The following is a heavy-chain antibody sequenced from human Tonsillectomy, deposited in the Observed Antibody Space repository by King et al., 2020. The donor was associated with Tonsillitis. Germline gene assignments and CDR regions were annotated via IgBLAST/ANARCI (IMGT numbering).Heavy chain of an antibody. CDR1: GGSFSGYY. CDR3: ARGRWSGYGGWRY. CDR2: INHSGST. V-gene: IGHV4-34*01. D-gene: IGHD3-3*01. Sequence: VQLQQWGAGLLKPSETLSLTCAVYGGSFSGYYWSWIRQPPGKGLEWIGEINHSGSTNYNPSLKSRVTISVDTSKNQFSLKLSSVTAADTAVYYCARGRWSGYGGWRYWGPGTLVTVSS. J-gene: IGHJ4*02.